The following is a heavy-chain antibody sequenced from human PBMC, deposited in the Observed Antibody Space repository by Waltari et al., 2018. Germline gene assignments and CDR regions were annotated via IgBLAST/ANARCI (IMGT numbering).Heavy chain of an antibody. V-gene: IGHV1-24*01. Sequence: QVQLVQSGAEVKKPGASVKVSCKVSGNTLSELSIHWVRQAPGKGLEWMGGFDPEDGETIYAQKFQGRVTMTEDTVTDTAYMALSSLRFEDTAVYYCATDNPESGYYFYWGQGTLVTVSS. CDR2: FDPEDGET. J-gene: IGHJ4*02. CDR3: ATDNPESGYYFY. D-gene: IGHD3-22*01. CDR1: GNTLSELS.